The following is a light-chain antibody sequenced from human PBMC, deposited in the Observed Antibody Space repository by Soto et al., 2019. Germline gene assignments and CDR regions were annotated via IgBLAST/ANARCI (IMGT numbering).Light chain of an antibody. CDR2: AAS. J-gene: IGKJ1*01. V-gene: IGKV3-20*01. CDR1: QRVSSSY. Sequence: EIVLTQSPGTLSLSPGERATLSCRASQRVSSSYLAWYQQKVGQAPRLLIYAASSRATGVPDRFSGSGSGTDFTLAISSLEPEEFAVYYCQQYGTSPPWTFGQGTKVEV. CDR3: QQYGTSPPWT.